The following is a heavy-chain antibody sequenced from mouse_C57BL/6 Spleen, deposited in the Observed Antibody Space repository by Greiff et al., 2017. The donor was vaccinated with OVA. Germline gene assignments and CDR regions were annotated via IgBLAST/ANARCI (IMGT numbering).Heavy chain of an antibody. CDR2: IDPENGDT. CDR1: GFNIKDDY. CDR3: TTDYGYGDY. D-gene: IGHD2-2*01. V-gene: IGHV14-4*01. Sequence: EVKLQESGAELVRPGASVKLSCTASGFNIKDDYMHWVKQRPEQGLEWIGWIDPENGDTEYASKFQGKATITADTSSNTAYLQLSSLTSEDTAVYYCTTDYGYGDYWGQGTTLTVSS. J-gene: IGHJ2*01.